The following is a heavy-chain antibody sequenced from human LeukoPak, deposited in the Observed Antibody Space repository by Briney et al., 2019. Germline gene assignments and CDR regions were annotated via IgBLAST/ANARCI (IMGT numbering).Heavy chain of an antibody. J-gene: IGHJ6*04. Sequence: PSETLSLTCTVSGGSISSSNYYWGWIRQPPEKGLEWIGSIYYSGSTYYNPSLKSRVTISVDTSKNQFSLKLSSVAAADTAVYYCARDRSEVDVWGKGTTVTISS. CDR3: ARDRSEVDV. CDR2: IYYSGST. V-gene: IGHV4-39*07. CDR1: GGSISSSNYY.